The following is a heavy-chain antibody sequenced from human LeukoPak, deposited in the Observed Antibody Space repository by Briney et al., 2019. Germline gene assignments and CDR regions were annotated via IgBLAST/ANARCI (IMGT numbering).Heavy chain of an antibody. Sequence: GRSLRLSCAASGISFDDYAMHWVRQAPGKGLERVSGISWNSGSIVYADSVKGRFTISRDNAKNSLYLQMNSLRAEDTALYYCAKATVTFVVYFDYWGQGTLVTVSS. CDR1: GISFDDYA. CDR3: AKATVTFVVYFDY. CDR2: ISWNSGSI. V-gene: IGHV3-9*01. D-gene: IGHD4-17*01. J-gene: IGHJ4*02.